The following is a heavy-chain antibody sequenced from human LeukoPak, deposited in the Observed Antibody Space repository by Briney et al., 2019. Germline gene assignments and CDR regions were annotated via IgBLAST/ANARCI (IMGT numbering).Heavy chain of an antibody. D-gene: IGHD3-9*01. CDR1: GLTFSSYV. J-gene: IGHJ6*02. V-gene: IGHV3-23*01. Sequence: PGGSLRLSCAASGLTFSSYVMSWVRQAPGKGLEWVSAISGSGASTHYADSVKGRFTISRDDSKNMLYLQMNSLRAEDTAVYYCAKGQTYYDTLTGYPRYYYYGMDVWGQGTTVTVAS. CDR3: AKGQTYYDTLTGYPRYYYYGMDV. CDR2: ISGSGAST.